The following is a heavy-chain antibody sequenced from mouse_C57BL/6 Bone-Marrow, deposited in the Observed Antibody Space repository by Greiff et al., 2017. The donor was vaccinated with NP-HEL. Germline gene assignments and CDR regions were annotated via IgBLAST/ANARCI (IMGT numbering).Heavy chain of an antibody. V-gene: IGHV8-8*01. D-gene: IGHD1-1*01. CDR2: IWWDDDK. J-gene: IGHJ4*01. Sequence: QVTLKVSGPGILQPSQTLSLTCSFSGFSLSTFGMGVGWIRQPSGKGLAWLAHIWWDDDKYYNPALKRRLTISKYTSKNQVFLKIANVDTADTATYYCARMGLGGLRGVYAMDYWGQGTSVTVSS. CDR1: GFSLSTFGMG. CDR3: ARMGLGGLRGVYAMDY.